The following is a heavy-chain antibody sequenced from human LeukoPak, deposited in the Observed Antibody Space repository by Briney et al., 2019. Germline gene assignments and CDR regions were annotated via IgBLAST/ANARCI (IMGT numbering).Heavy chain of an antibody. CDR1: GYTFTSYD. CDR2: MNPNSGNT. J-gene: IGHJ6*02. Sequence: ASVKVSCKASGYTFTSYDINWVRQATGQGLEWMGWMNPNSGNTGYAQKFQGRVTITRNTSISTAYMELSSLRSEDTAVYYCAREDVRRARYPGPYYYYGMDVWGQGTTVTVSS. V-gene: IGHV1-8*03. CDR3: AREDVRRARYPGPYYYYGMDV. D-gene: IGHD1-1*01.